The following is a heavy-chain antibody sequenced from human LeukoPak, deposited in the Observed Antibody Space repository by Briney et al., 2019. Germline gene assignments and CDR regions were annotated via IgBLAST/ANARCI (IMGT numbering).Heavy chain of an antibody. CDR2: IRSKANSYAT. CDR1: GFTFSSYW. Sequence: PGGSLRLSCAASGFTFSSYWMHWVRQASGKGLEWVGRIRSKANSYATAYAASVKGRFTISRDDSKNTAYLQMNSLKTEDTAVYYCTSKNLDPWGQGTLVTVSS. V-gene: IGHV3-73*01. CDR3: TSKNLDP. J-gene: IGHJ5*02.